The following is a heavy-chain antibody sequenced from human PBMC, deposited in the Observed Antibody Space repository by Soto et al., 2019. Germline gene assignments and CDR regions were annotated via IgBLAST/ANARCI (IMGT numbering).Heavy chain of an antibody. CDR2: ISAYNGNT. CDR1: GDTFTSYG. D-gene: IGHD2-15*01. V-gene: IGHV1-18*01. J-gene: IGHJ6*02. Sequence: QVQLVQSGAEVKKPGASVKVSCKASGDTFTSYGISWVPQAPGQGLEWMGWISAYNGNTNYAQKLQGRVTMTTDTSTSTAYMELRSLRSDDTAVYYCARGADCSGGSCYRHYYYYGMDVWGQGTTVTVSS. CDR3: ARGADCSGGSCYRHYYYYGMDV.